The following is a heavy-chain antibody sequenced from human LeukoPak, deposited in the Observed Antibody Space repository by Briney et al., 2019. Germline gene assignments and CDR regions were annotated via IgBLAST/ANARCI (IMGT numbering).Heavy chain of an antibody. CDR1: GFTFADYA. Sequence: GGSLRLSCTTSGFTFADYAMSWFRQAPGWGLEWVSGISGSGGTTYYADSVKGRFAISRDDSKNTLYLQMNSLRAEDTAVYYCAKDYRWYFDLWGRGTLVTVSS. D-gene: IGHD3-16*02. V-gene: IGHV3-23*01. J-gene: IGHJ2*01. CDR3: AKDYRWYFDL. CDR2: ISGSGGTT.